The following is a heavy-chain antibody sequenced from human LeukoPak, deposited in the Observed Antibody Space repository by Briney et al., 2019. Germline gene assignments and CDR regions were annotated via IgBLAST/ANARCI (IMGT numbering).Heavy chain of an antibody. CDR1: GGSISSGSYY. J-gene: IGHJ3*02. V-gene: IGHV4-61*02. Sequence: SQTLSLTCTVSGGSISSGSYYWSWIRQPAGKGLEWIGRIYTSGSTNYNPSLKSRVTISVDTSKNQFSLKLSSVTAADTAVYCCARTGIQLWLIGAFDIWGQGKMVTVSS. CDR3: ARTGIQLWLIGAFDI. CDR2: IYTSGST. D-gene: IGHD5-18*01.